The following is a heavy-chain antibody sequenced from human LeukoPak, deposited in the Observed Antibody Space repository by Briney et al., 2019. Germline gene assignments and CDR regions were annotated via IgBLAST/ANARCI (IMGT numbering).Heavy chain of an antibody. V-gene: IGHV1-46*01. J-gene: IGHJ4*02. CDR1: GYTFTSYY. CDR2: INPSSGST. CDR3: ARDRWLYSYGYSTLDY. D-gene: IGHD5-18*01. Sequence: GPSVKLSCTASGYTFTSYYMHWVRQAAGQGLEWMGIINPSSGSTSSAQKFQVRVTMTTDTTTSTVYMELSSLRSEDTAVYYCARDRWLYSYGYSTLDYWGQGTLVTVSS.